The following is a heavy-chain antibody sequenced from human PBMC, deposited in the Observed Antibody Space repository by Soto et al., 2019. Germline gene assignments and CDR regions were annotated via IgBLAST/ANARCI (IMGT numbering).Heavy chain of an antibody. J-gene: IGHJ5*02. V-gene: IGHV3-23*01. D-gene: IGHD3-10*01. CDR3: AKAPLSDVLWFGVINWLDP. Sequence: EVQLLESGGGLVQPGGSLRLSCAASGFTFSSYAMSWVRQAPGKGLEWVSAISGSGGSTYYADSVKGRFTISRDNSKNTLYLQMNSLRAEDTAVYYCAKAPLSDVLWFGVINWLDPWGQGTLVTVSS. CDR1: GFTFSSYA. CDR2: ISGSGGST.